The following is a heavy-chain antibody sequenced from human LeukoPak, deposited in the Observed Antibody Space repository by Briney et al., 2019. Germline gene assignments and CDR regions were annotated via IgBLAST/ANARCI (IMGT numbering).Heavy chain of an antibody. CDR3: ARSGGNFDY. D-gene: IGHD3-16*01. CDR2: ISTGGTTI. V-gene: IGHV3-48*03. J-gene: IGHJ4*02. Sequence: GGSLRLSCAASGFTFSIYEMNWLRQAQGKGLEWVSYISTGGTTIHYADSVKGRFTISRDNAKNSLYLQMNSLRAEDTAVYYCARSGGNFDYWGQGTLVTVSS. CDR1: GFTFSIYE.